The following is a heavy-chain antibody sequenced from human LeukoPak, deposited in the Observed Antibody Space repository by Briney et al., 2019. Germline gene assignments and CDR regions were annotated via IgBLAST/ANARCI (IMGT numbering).Heavy chain of an antibody. D-gene: IGHD3-3*01. V-gene: IGHV3-23*01. CDR1: GFTFSSYA. CDR2: ISGSGGST. J-gene: IGHJ4*02. Sequence: GGSLRLSCAASGFTFSSYAMSWVRQAPGKGLEWVSAISGSGGSTYYADSVKGRFTISRDNSKNTLYLQMNSLRAEDTAVYYCAIDIRFLEWLPIDYWGQGTLVTVSS. CDR3: AIDIRFLEWLPIDY.